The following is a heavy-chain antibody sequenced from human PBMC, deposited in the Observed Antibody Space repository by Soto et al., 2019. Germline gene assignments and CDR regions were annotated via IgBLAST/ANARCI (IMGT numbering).Heavy chain of an antibody. J-gene: IGHJ6*02. CDR1: GCSISSGDYY. D-gene: IGHD3-3*01. V-gene: IGHV4-30-4*01. CDR2: IYYSGST. Sequence: PSETLSLTCTVSGCSISSGDYYWGWIRPPPGKGPEWVGYIYYSGSTHYNPSLKRRVTISVDTSKNQFSLKLSSVTAADTAVYYCARDLYDFWSGYPTMDGYGMDVWGQGTTVTVSS. CDR3: ARDLYDFWSGYPTMDGYGMDV.